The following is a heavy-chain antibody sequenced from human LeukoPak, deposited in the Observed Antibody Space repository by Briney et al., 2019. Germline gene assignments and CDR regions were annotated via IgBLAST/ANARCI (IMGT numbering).Heavy chain of an antibody. J-gene: IGHJ4*02. CDR1: GGTFSSYA. V-gene: IGHV1-3*01. D-gene: IGHD3-16*02. CDR3: ARGGDYDYVWGSYRLFDY. Sequence: ASVKVSCKASGGTFSSYAMHWVRQAPGQRLEWMGWINAGNGNTKYSQKFQGRVTITRDTSASTAYMELSSLRSEDTAVYYCARGGDYDYVWGSYRLFDYWGQGTLVTVSS. CDR2: INAGNGNT.